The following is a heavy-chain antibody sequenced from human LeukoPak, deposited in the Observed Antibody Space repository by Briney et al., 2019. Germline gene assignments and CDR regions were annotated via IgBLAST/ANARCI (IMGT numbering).Heavy chain of an antibody. V-gene: IGHV1-18*01. J-gene: IGHJ4*02. CDR1: GYPFTTYG. CDR3: ARGTPYCSSASCYNY. D-gene: IGHD2-2*02. CDR2: ISTYNGDT. Sequence: ASVKVSCKASGYPFTTYGIDWVRQAPGQGLEWMGWISTYNGDTNYAQKFQGRVTMTTDTSTNTAYIELRSLTSDDTAAYYCARGTPYCSSASCYNYWGQGTLVTVSS.